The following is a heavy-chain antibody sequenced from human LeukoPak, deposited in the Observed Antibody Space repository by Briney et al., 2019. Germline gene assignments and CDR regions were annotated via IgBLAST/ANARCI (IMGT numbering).Heavy chain of an antibody. CDR2: IYYSGST. J-gene: IGHJ4*02. V-gene: IGHV4-59*08. CDR3: ARLGYSYGPLVDY. D-gene: IGHD5-18*01. Sequence: KPSETLSLTCTVSGGSISSYCWSWIRQPPGKGLEWIGYIYYSGSTNYNPSLKSRVTISVDTSKNQFSLKLSSVTAADTAVYYCARLGYSYGPLVDYWGQGTLVTVSS. CDR1: GGSISSYC.